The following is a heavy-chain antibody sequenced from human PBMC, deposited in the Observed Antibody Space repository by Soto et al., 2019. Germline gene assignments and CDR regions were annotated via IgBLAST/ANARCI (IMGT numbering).Heavy chain of an antibody. V-gene: IGHV1-2*02. CDR2: INPNSGGT. CDR1: GYTFTGYY. J-gene: IGHJ6*02. Sequence: ASVKVSCKASGYTFTGYYMHWVRQAPGQGLEWMGWINPNSGGTNYAQKFQGRVTMTRDTSISTAYMELSSLRSEDTAVYYCARGRGYSGDDHYYYFDMDVWGQGTTVTVSS. D-gene: IGHD5-12*01. CDR3: ARGRGYSGDDHYYYFDMDV.